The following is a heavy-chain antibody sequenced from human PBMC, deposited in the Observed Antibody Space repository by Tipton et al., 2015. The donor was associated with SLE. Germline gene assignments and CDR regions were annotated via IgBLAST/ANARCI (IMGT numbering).Heavy chain of an antibody. V-gene: IGHV4-34*01. J-gene: IGHJ3*02. CDR2: INHSGST. Sequence: TLSLTCAVYGGSFSGYYWSWIRQPPGKGLEWIGEINHSGSTNYNPSLKSRVTISVDTSKNQFSLKLSSVTAADTAVYYCARGRDYYDSSGADAFDIWGQGTMVTVFS. D-gene: IGHD3-22*01. CDR3: ARGRDYYDSSGADAFDI. CDR1: GGSFSGYY.